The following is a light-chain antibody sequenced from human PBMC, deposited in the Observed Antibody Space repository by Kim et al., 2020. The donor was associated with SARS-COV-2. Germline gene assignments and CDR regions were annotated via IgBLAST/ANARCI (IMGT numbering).Light chain of an antibody. J-gene: IGKJ1*01. CDR3: QQRSNGPSWT. CDR1: QSVGSY. V-gene: IGKV3-11*01. Sequence: EIVLTQSPATLSLSPGERATLSCRASQSVGSYLAWYQQKPGQAPRLLIYDASNRATGIPARFSGSGSGTDFTLTISSLEPEDFAVYYCQQRSNGPSWTFGQGTKVEIK. CDR2: DAS.